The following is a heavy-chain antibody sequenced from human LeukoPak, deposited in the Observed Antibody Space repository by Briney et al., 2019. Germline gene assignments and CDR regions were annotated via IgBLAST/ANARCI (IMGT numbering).Heavy chain of an antibody. Sequence: KTSETLSLTCTVSGGSISSYYWSWIRQPPGKGLEWIGYIYYSGSTNYNPSLKSRVTISVDTSKNQFSLKLSSVTAADTAVYYCARAPYYYDSSGYYSFDYWGQGTLVTVSS. CDR1: GGSISSYY. V-gene: IGHV4-59*01. CDR3: ARAPYYYDSSGYYSFDY. J-gene: IGHJ4*02. D-gene: IGHD3-22*01. CDR2: IYYSGST.